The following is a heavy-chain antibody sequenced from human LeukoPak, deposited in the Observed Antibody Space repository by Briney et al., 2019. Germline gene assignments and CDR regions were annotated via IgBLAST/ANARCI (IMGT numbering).Heavy chain of an antibody. D-gene: IGHD3-22*01. J-gene: IGHJ4*02. Sequence: GGSLRLSCAASGFTFSSYSMNWVRQAPGKGLEWVSFIRSSSSSIHYADSVKGRFTISRDNAKNSLYLQMNSLRAEDTAVYYCARVSSSGYYYTYYFDYWGQGTLVTVSS. CDR3: ARVSSSGYYYTYYFDY. CDR2: IRSSSSSI. CDR1: GFTFSSYS. V-gene: IGHV3-48*01.